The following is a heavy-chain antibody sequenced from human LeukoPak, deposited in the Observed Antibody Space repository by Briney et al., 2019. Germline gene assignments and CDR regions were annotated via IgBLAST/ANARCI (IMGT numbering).Heavy chain of an antibody. Sequence: GGSLRLSCAASGFAVSSNFMTWVRQAPGKGLEWVSVIYSDGTTYYADSVKGRFTISRDNSKNTLYLQMNTLRAEDTAVYYCARHQLSSYYGMDVLGQGTTVTVSS. V-gene: IGHV3-53*01. CDR1: GFAVSSNF. J-gene: IGHJ6*02. D-gene: IGHD2-2*01. CDR2: IYSDGTT. CDR3: ARHQLSSYYGMDV.